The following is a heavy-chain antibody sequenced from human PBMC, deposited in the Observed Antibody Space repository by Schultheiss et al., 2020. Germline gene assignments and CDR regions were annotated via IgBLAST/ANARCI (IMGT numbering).Heavy chain of an antibody. V-gene: IGHV3-30*18. CDR2: ISYDGSNK. J-gene: IGHJ4*02. Sequence: GGSLRLSCAASGFTFSSYGMHWVRQAPGKGLEWVAVISYDGSNKYYVDSVKGRFTISRDNAKNTLYLQMNSLRAEDTAVYYCVKDFASGWYVGDDYWGQGTLVNVSS. D-gene: IGHD6-19*01. CDR1: GFTFSSYG. CDR3: VKDFASGWYVGDDY.